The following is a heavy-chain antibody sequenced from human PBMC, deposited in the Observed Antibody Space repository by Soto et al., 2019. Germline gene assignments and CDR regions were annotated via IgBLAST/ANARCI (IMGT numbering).Heavy chain of an antibody. D-gene: IGHD6-19*01. V-gene: IGHV4-39*01. Sequence: SETLSLTCTVSGGSISSNNYYWGWIRQPPGKGLEWIGTIYNSGSSYYNQSLKSRVTMSVDTSKNQFSLKLSSVTATDTAVYYCARHGGWLVHLDYWGQGSLVTVSS. CDR2: IYNSGSS. J-gene: IGHJ4*02. CDR1: GGSISSNNYY. CDR3: ARHGGWLVHLDY.